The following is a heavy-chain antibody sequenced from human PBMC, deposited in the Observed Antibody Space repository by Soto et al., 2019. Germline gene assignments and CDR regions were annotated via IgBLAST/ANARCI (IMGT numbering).Heavy chain of an antibody. V-gene: IGHV4-59*01. CDR3: ARKRMVRGVIEGNYYGMDV. D-gene: IGHD3-10*01. CDR2: IYYSGST. J-gene: IGHJ6*02. CDR1: GGSISSYY. Sequence: PSEILSLTCTVSGGSISSYYWSWIRQPPGKGLEWIGYIYYSGSTNYNPSLKSRVTISVDTSKNQFSLKLSSVTAADTAVYYCARKRMVRGVIEGNYYGMDVWGQGTTVTVSS.